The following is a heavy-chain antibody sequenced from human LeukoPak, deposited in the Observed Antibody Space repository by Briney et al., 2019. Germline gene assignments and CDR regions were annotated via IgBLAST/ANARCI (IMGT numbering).Heavy chain of an antibody. V-gene: IGHV7-4-1*02. CDR3: AAMVAGTATY. CDR2: INTNTGNP. J-gene: IGHJ4*02. D-gene: IGHD5-18*01. CDR1: GYTFTNYA. Sequence: ASVKVSCKASGYTFTNYAMNWVRQAPGQGLEWMGWINTNTGNPTYAQGFTGRFVFSMDTSVTTAYLQISSLKAEDTALYYCAAMVAGTATYWGQGTLVTVS.